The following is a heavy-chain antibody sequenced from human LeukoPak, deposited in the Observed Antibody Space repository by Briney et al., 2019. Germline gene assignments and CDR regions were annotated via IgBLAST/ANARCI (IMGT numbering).Heavy chain of an antibody. J-gene: IGHJ4*02. V-gene: IGHV4-4*07. D-gene: IGHD3-16*01. Sequence: SETLSLTCTVSGGSISSYYWSWIRQPAGKGLEWIGRIYTSGSTNYNPSLKSRVTMSVDTSKNQSSLKLNSVTAADTAVYYCAREYYEYVWGSYDYWGQGTLVTVSS. CDR2: IYTSGST. CDR3: AREYYEYVWGSYDY. CDR1: GGSISSYY.